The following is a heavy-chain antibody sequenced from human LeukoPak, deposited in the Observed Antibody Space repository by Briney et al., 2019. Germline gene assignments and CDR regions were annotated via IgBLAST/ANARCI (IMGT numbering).Heavy chain of an antibody. CDR2: INHSGST. V-gene: IGHV4-34*01. Sequence: SETLSLTCAVYGGSFSGYYWSWIRQPPEKGLEWIGEINHSGSTNYNPSLKSRVTISVDTSKNQFSLKLSSVTAADTAVYYCARGLRNITMVRGVITYYFDYWGQGTLVTVSS. CDR3: ARGLRNITMVRGVITYYFDY. CDR1: GGSFSGYY. J-gene: IGHJ4*02. D-gene: IGHD3-10*01.